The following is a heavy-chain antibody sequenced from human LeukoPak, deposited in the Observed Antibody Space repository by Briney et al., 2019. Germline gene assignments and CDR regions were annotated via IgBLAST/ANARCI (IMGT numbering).Heavy chain of an antibody. CDR3: ARASGDGYNDWFDP. CDR2: IIPIFGTA. D-gene: IGHD5-24*01. J-gene: IGHJ5*02. V-gene: IGHV1-69*13. CDR1: GGTFSSYA. Sequence: ASVKVSCKASGGTFSSYAISWVRQAPGQGLEWMGGIIPIFGTANYAQKFQGRVTITADESTSTAYVELSSLRSEDTAVYYCARASGDGYNDWFDPWGQGTLVTVSS.